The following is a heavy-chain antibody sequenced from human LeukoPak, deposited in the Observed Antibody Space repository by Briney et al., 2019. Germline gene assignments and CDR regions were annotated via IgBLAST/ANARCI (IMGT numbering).Heavy chain of an antibody. CDR2: IYSSGST. CDR3: ARIARGPGNWYFDL. D-gene: IGHD6-13*01. CDR1: GDSISSYY. V-gene: IGHV4-59*01. Sequence: PSETLSLTCTVYGDSISSYYWTWIRQPPGKGQEWIGYIYSSGSTKYNPSLKSRVTISVDTSKNQFSLKLSSVTTADTAVYYCARIARGPGNWYFDLWGRGTLVTVSS. J-gene: IGHJ2*01.